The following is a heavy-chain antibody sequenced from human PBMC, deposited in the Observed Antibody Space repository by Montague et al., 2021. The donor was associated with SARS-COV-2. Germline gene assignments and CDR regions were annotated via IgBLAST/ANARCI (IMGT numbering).Heavy chain of an antibody. V-gene: IGHV4-34*01. D-gene: IGHD3-22*01. CDR3: ARGRQHINMVVVVVTGGEYYFDF. Sequence: SETLFLTCAVYDGSFSDYSWTWIRQPPGKGLEWIGEINHRGSTNYNPSPKSRVTISVDTSKNQFSLKMTSVTAADTAVYYCARGRQHINMVVVVVTGGEYYFDFWGQGTLVAVSS. CDR2: INHRGST. J-gene: IGHJ4*02. CDR1: DGSFSDYS.